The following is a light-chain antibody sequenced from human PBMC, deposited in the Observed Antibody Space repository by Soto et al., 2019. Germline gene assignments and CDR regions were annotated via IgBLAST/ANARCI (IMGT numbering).Light chain of an antibody. CDR2: GAS. CDR1: QSLSSS. Sequence: EIVMTQSPASLSVSPGERATLSCRASQSLSSSLAWDQQKPGQAPRLLIYGASTRATGFPARFSGSGSGTEFTLNISSLQSEDFAVYYCQQYNNWPLTFGGGTKVESK. CDR3: QQYNNWPLT. V-gene: IGKV3-15*01. J-gene: IGKJ4*01.